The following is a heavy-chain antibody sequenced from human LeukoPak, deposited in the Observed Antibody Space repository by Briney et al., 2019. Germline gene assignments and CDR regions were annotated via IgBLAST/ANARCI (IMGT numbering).Heavy chain of an antibody. D-gene: IGHD5-24*01. CDR2: IYYSGST. J-gene: IGHJ5*02. V-gene: IGHV4-59*08. Sequence: SETLSLTGTVSGGSISSYYWSWIRQPPGKGLEWIGYIYYSGSTNYNPSLKSRVTISVDTSKNQFSLKLGSVTAADTAVYYCARRGNYNWFDPWGQGTLVTVSS. CDR3: ARRGNYNWFDP. CDR1: GGSISSYY.